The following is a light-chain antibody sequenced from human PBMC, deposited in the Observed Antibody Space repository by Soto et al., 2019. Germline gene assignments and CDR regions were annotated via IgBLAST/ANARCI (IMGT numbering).Light chain of an antibody. V-gene: IGLV1-40*01. CDR1: SSNIGAGYD. Sequence: QSVLTQPPSVSGAQGQRVTISCTGSSSNIGAGYDVHWYQQLPGTAPKLLIYGNSNRPSGVPDRFSGSKSGTSASLAITGLQAEDEADYYCQSYDSSLFWVFGGGTKLTVL. CDR3: QSYDSSLFWV. CDR2: GNS. J-gene: IGLJ3*02.